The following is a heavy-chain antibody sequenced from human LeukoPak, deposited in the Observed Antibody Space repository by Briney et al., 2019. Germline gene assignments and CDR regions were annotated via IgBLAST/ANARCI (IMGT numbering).Heavy chain of an antibody. CDR2: IYYSGST. J-gene: IGHJ4*02. D-gene: IGHD2-2*01. CDR1: GGSISSSSYY. Sequence: PSETLSLTCTVSGGSISSSSYYWGWIRQPPGKGLEWIGSIYYSGSTYYNPSLKGRVTISVDTSKNQFSLKLSSVTAADTAVYYCARDHARDHFDYWGQGTLVTVSS. CDR3: ARDHARDHFDY. V-gene: IGHV4-39*07.